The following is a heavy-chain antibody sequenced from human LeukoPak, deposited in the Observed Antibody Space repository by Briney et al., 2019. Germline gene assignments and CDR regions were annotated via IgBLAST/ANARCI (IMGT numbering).Heavy chain of an antibody. Sequence: SETLSLTYAVYGGSFSGYYWSWIRQPPGKGLEWIGEINHSGSTNYNPSLKSRVTISVDTSRNQFSLKLSSVTAADTAVYYCARVGRFLEWLLLTWPDNWFDPWGQGTLVTVSS. V-gene: IGHV4-34*01. J-gene: IGHJ5*02. CDR3: ARVGRFLEWLLLTWPDNWFDP. D-gene: IGHD3-3*01. CDR2: INHSGST. CDR1: GGSFSGYY.